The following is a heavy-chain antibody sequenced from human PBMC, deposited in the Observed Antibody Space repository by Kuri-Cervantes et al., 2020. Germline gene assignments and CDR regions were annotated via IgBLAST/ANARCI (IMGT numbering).Heavy chain of an antibody. D-gene: IGHD4-17*01. Sequence: ASVKVSCKASGYTFTSYAMNWVRQAPGQGLEWMGWISAYNGNTNYAQKLQGRVTMTTDTSTSTAYMELRSLRSDDTAVYYCARDSTRSYGDLRRGAFDIWGQGTMVTVSS. V-gene: IGHV1-18*01. CDR2: ISAYNGNT. CDR3: ARDSTRSYGDLRRGAFDI. CDR1: GYTFTSYA. J-gene: IGHJ3*02.